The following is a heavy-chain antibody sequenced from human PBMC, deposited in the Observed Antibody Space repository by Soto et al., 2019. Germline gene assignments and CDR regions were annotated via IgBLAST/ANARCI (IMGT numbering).Heavy chain of an antibody. D-gene: IGHD2-15*01. Sequence: GREWLAVISFAGSQDVHADSVKGRFTISRDNSKNTVYLQMNSLRPEDTAVYYCVFFFHPEDGIRDLRSVSAFLLNRSSDL. V-gene: IGHV3-30*04. J-gene: IGHJ2*01. CDR2: ISFAGSQD. CDR3: VFFFHPEDGIRDLRSVSAFLLNRSSDL.